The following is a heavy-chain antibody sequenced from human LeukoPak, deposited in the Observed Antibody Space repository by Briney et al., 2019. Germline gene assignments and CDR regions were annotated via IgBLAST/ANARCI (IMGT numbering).Heavy chain of an antibody. V-gene: IGHV4-4*07. D-gene: IGHD2-2*01. J-gene: IGHJ5*02. CDR1: GVSISSYY. CDR2: IYTSGST. Sequence: SETLSLTCTVSGVSISSYYWSWIRQPAGKGLEWIGRIYTSGSTNYNPSLKSRVTMSVDTSKNQFSLKLSSVTAADTAVYYCAREDNIVVVPAAYNWFDPWGQGTLVTVSS. CDR3: AREDNIVVVPAAYNWFDP.